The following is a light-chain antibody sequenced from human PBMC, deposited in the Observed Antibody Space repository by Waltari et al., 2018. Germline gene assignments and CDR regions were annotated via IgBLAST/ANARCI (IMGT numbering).Light chain of an antibody. CDR2: AAS. CDR1: QSVGRS. J-gene: IGKJ2*01. V-gene: IGKV3-11*01. Sequence: EIVLTQSPATLSLSPGDGATLSSRVSQSVGRSLAWIQQKPGQAPRLVIYAASFRATGIPARFSGSGSGTDFTLTISSLEAEDFAIYYCQQRSVWPPTFGRGTKLEIK. CDR3: QQRSVWPPT.